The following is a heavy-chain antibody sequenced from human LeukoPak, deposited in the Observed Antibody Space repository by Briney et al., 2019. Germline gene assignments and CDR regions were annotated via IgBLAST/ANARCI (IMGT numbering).Heavy chain of an antibody. CDR2: ISPDGSNI. CDR3: VRGNYFDY. V-gene: IGHV3-74*01. D-gene: IGHD3-16*01. Sequence: GGSLRLSCAASGFTFSSYWMHWVRQAPGKGLVWVSLISPDGSNIRYADSAKGRFTISRDNAKNTLYLQINSLRGEDTALYYCVRGNYFDYWGQGTLVTVSS. CDR1: GFTFSSYW. J-gene: IGHJ4*02.